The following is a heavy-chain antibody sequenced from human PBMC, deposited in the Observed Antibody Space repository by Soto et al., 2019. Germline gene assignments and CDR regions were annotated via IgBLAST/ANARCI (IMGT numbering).Heavy chain of an antibody. CDR1: GGTFSSYA. V-gene: IGHV1-69*13. D-gene: IGHD5-18*01. CDR3: VRDIVSAGYSMLLDY. Sequence: GASVKVSCKASGGTFSSYAISWVRQAPGQGLEWMGGIIPIFGTANYAQKFQGRVTITADESTSTAYMELSSLRSEDTAVYYCVRDIVSAGYSMLLDYWGQGTLVTVSS. J-gene: IGHJ4*02. CDR2: IIPIFGTA.